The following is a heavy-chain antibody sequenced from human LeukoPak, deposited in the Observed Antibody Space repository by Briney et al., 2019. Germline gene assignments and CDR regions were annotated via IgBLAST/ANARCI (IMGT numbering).Heavy chain of an antibody. J-gene: IGHJ5*02. CDR1: GFSLSTSGVG. Sequence: SGPTLVNPTQTLTLTCTFSGFSLSTSGVGVGWIRQPPGKALEWLALIYWDDDERYSPSLKSRLTITKDTSKKQVVLTVTNMDPVDTATYYCAHRKVDTPMGPWGQGTLVTVSS. CDR3: AHRKVDTPMGP. CDR2: IYWDDDE. D-gene: IGHD5-18*01. V-gene: IGHV2-5*02.